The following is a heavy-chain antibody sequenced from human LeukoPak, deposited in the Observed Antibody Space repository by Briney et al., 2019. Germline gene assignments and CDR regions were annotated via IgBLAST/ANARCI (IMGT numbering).Heavy chain of an antibody. J-gene: IGHJ4*02. CDR2: IIPIFGTA. Sequence: SVTVSCKASRGTFSSYAISWVRQAPGQGLEWMGGIIPIFGTANYAQKFQGRVTITADKATSTAYMELSSLRSEDTAVYYCARGGYSGYDGAYYFDYWGQGTLVTVSS. CDR3: ARGGYSGYDGAYYFDY. V-gene: IGHV1-69*06. CDR1: RGTFSSYA. D-gene: IGHD5-12*01.